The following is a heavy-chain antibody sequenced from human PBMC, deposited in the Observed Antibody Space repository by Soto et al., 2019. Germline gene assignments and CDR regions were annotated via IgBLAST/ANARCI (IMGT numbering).Heavy chain of an antibody. CDR3: ARSWGNYYDSSAKGY. D-gene: IGHD3-22*01. CDR2: ISSSSSYI. J-gene: IGHJ4*02. V-gene: IGHV3-21*01. Sequence: EVQLVESGGGLVKPGGSLRLSCAASGFTFSSYSMNWVRQAPGKGLEWVSSISSSSSYIYYADSVKGRFTISRDNAKNSLYLQMNSLRAEDTAVYYCARSWGNYYDSSAKGYWGQGTLVTVSS. CDR1: GFTFSSYS.